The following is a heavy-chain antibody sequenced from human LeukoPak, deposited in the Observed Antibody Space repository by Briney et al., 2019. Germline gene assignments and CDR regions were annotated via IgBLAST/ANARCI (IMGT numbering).Heavy chain of an antibody. V-gene: IGHV4-34*01. CDR2: INHSGST. CDR1: GGSFSGYY. J-gene: IGHJ6*03. Sequence: PSETLSLTCAVYGGSFSGYYWSWIRQPPGKGLEWIGEINHSGSTKYNPSLKSRVTISVDTSKNQFSLKLSSVTAADTAVYYCARATAYDFWSGYYGYYYYMDVWGKGTTVTVSS. D-gene: IGHD3-3*01. CDR3: ARATAYDFWSGYYGYYYYMDV.